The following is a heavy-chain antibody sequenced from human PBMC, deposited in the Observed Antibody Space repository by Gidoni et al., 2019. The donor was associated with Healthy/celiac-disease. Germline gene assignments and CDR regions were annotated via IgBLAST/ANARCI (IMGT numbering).Heavy chain of an antibody. Sequence: EVQLVQSGAEVTKPGESLKISCKGSGYSFNSYWIGWVRQMPGKGLEWMEIIYPGDSETRYSPSFQGQVTISADKSISTAYLQWSSLKASDTAMYYFARRVGATWDYYGMDVWGQGTTVTVSS. V-gene: IGHV5-51*01. CDR3: ARRVGATWDYYGMDV. CDR2: IYPGDSET. J-gene: IGHJ6*02. CDR1: GYSFNSYW. D-gene: IGHD1-26*01.